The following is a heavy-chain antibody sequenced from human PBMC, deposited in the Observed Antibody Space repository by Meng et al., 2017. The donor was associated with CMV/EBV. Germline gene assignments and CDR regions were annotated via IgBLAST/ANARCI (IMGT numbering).Heavy chain of an antibody. J-gene: IGHJ4*02. CDR2: ISAYNGNT. D-gene: IGHD6-13*01. CDR1: GYTFTSYG. Sequence: ASVKVSCKASGYTFTSYGISWVRQAPGQGLEWMGWISAYNGNTNYAQKLQGRVTMTTDTSTNTAYMELRSLRSDDTAVYYCARVEELVGWGGGEIKVPDYWGQGTLVTVSS. CDR3: ARVEELVGWGGGEIKVPDY. V-gene: IGHV1-18*01.